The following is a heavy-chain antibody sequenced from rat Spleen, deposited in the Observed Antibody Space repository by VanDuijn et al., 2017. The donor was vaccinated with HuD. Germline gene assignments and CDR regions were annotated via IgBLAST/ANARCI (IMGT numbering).Heavy chain of an antibody. CDR3: TTVSMMVVMDYVMDA. CDR1: GFTFSDYG. J-gene: IGHJ4*01. V-gene: IGHV5-20*01. CDR2: ISYDGGSM. Sequence: EVQLVESDGGLVQPGRSLKLSCVASGFTFSDYGMSWIRQAPTKGLEWVAYISYDGGSMYYPDSVKGRFTISRDNAQSTLYLQMDSLRSVETATYYCTTVSMMVVMDYVMDAWGQGASVTVSS. D-gene: IGHD1-12*02.